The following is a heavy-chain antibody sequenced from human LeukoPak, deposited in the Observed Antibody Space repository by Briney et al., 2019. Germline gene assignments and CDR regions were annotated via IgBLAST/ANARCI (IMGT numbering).Heavy chain of an antibody. Sequence: SETLSLTCAVYGGSFSGYYWSWIRQPPGKGLEWIGEINHSGSTNYNPSLKSRVTISVDTSKNQFSLKLSSVTAADTAVYYCARGIAPRSRNCFAPGGREPLFTVS. CDR3: ARGIAPRSRNCFAP. V-gene: IGHV4-34*01. D-gene: IGHD6-13*01. J-gene: IGHJ5*02. CDR2: INHSGST. CDR1: GGSFSGYY.